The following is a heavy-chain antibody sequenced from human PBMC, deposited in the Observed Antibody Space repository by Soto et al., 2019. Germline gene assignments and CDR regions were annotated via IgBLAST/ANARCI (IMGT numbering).Heavy chain of an antibody. CDR1: GFTFSNYW. J-gene: IGHJ3*02. Sequence: QLVESGGGLVQPGGSLRLSCAASGFTFSNYWMTWVRQAPGKGLEWVANIKRDGSGGSYLDSVRGRFTVSSDNARKSLYLQMNSLRAEDTALYFCARDVSPGSSGWYFDAFDIWGQGTMVTVSS. V-gene: IGHV3-7*01. CDR3: ARDVSPGSSGWYFDAFDI. D-gene: IGHD6-13*01. CDR2: IKRDGSGG.